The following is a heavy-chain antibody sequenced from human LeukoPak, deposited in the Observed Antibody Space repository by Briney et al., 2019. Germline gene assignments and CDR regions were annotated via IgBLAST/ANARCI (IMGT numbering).Heavy chain of an antibody. V-gene: IGHV3-73*01. J-gene: IGHJ6*02. CDR1: GFTFSGSA. CDR3: TRLRAANTESYLYYYHGMDV. D-gene: IGHD1-26*01. CDR2: IRRKADNYAT. Sequence: GGSLRLSCAASGFTFSGSAIHWVRQASGKGLEWVGRIRRKADNYATTYAASVKGRFTISRDDSKNTAYLQINSLKTEDTAVYYCTRLRAANTESYLYYYHGMDVWGQGTTVTVSS.